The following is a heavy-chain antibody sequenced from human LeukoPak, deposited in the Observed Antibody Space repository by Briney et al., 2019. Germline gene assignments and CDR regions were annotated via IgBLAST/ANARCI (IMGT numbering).Heavy chain of an antibody. V-gene: IGHV4-59*01. CDR1: GGSISSYY. CDR2: TYYSGST. J-gene: IGHJ4*02. CDR3: ARLPNDYFDY. Sequence: SETLSLTCTVSGGSISSYYWSWIRQPPGKGLEWIGYTYYSGSTNYNPSLKSRVTISVDTSKNQFSLKLSSVTAADTAVYYCARLPNDYFDYWGQGTLVTVSS.